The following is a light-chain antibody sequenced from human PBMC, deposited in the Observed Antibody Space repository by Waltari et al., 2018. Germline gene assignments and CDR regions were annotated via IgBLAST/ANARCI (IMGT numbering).Light chain of an antibody. J-gene: IGKJ3*01. CDR1: PGIMNY. V-gene: IGKV1-16*02. Sequence: DIQMTQSPSSLSASVGDRVTITCRTRPGIMNYLAWFQQKPGKAPNSLIYAASSLQSGVPSKFSGSGSGTDFTLTISRLQPEDFATYYCQQYIVYPFTFGPGTRVDFK. CDR2: AAS. CDR3: QQYIVYPFT.